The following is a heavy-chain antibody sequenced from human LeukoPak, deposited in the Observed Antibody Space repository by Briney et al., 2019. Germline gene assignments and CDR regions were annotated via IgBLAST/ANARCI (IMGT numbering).Heavy chain of an antibody. CDR1: GFTFRTYG. D-gene: IGHD6-13*01. CDR3: AKTSSWYDLNYYYYMDV. CDR2: VWNDGGKE. J-gene: IGHJ6*03. Sequence: PGRSLRLSCAASGFTFRTYGMHWVRQAPGKGLEWVSLVWNDGGKEEYADSVKGRFTISRDNSKNTLYLQMNSLRAEDTAVYYCAKTSSWYDLNYYYYMDVWGKGTTVTVSS. V-gene: IGHV3-33*06.